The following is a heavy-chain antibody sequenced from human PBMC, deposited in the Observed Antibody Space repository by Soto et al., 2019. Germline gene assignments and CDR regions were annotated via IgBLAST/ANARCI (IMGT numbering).Heavy chain of an antibody. CDR3: ATNVAYSSSSTLVY. D-gene: IGHD6-6*01. Sequence: XDSLKVSWKCSGYSFTNYWISWVLQMPGKGLEWMGRINPSDSYTNYSPSFQGHVTISADKSISTAYLQWSSLKASDTAIYYCATNVAYSSSSTLVYWGHGTLVTVSS. V-gene: IGHV5-10-1*01. CDR1: GYSFTNYW. J-gene: IGHJ4*01. CDR2: INPSDSYT.